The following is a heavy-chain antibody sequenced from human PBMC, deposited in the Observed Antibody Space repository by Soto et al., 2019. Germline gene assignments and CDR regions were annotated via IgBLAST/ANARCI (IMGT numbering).Heavy chain of an antibody. D-gene: IGHD1-26*01. CDR3: ARGGKWELPLPGAFDS. CDR1: GGSFSGYY. Sequence: QVQLQQWGAGLLKPSETLSLTCAVYGGSFSGYYWSWIRQPPGKGLEWIGEINHSGSTNYNPSLKSRFTISVDTSKNPFSLKLSSVTAADTAVYYWARGGKWELPLPGAFDSWGQGTLVTVSS. V-gene: IGHV4-34*01. CDR2: INHSGST. J-gene: IGHJ4*02.